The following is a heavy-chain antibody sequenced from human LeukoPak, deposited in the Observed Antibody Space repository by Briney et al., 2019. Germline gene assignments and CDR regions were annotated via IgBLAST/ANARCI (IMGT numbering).Heavy chain of an antibody. CDR3: AREGGGGIDIEPSFDY. Sequence: ASVKVSCKASGYTFTRYFIHWERQAPGRGLEWMGTINPSGGSTGYAQKFQGRVTMTRDTSTSTVYMELSSLRSEDTAVYYCAREGGGGIDIEPSFDYWGQGTLVTVSS. J-gene: IGHJ4*02. V-gene: IGHV1-46*01. D-gene: IGHD2-15*01. CDR2: INPSGGST. CDR1: GYTFTRYF.